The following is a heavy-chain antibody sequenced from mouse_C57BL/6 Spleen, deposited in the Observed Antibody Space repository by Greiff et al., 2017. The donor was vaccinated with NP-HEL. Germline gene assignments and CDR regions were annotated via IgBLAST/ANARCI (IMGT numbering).Heavy chain of an antibody. D-gene: IGHD2-3*01. J-gene: IGHJ2*01. CDR3: ARDERWLNY. CDR2: ISDGGRYT. Sequence: DVKLVESGGGLVKPGGSLKLSCAASGFTFSSYAMSWVRQTPEKRLEWVATISDGGRYTYYPDNVKGRFTISRDNAKNNLYLQMSHLKSEDTAMYYCARDERWLNYWGQGTTLTVSS. CDR1: GFTFSSYA. V-gene: IGHV5-4*01.